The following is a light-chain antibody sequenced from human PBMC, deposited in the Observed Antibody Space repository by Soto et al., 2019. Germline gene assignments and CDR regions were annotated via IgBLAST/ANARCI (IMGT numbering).Light chain of an antibody. Sequence: QYVLTQPPSASGTPGQRVTISCSGSSSNIGSNTVNWYQQLPGTAPKLLIYSNNQRPSGVPDRFSGSKSGTSASLAISGLQSEEEADYYCAAWDDSLNGYVFGTGTKLTVL. CDR1: SSNIGSNT. CDR2: SNN. CDR3: AAWDDSLNGYV. V-gene: IGLV1-44*01. J-gene: IGLJ1*01.